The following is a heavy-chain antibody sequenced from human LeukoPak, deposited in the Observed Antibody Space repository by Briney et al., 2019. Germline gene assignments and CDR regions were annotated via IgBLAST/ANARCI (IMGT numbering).Heavy chain of an antibody. CDR2: INPNSGGT. CDR1: GYTFTGYY. Sequence: ASVKVSCKASGYTFTGYYMHWVRQAPGQGLEWMGWINPNSGGTNYAQKFQGRVTMTRDTSISTAYMELSRLRSDDTAVYYCARAAGYGSGSPIDYWGQGTLVTVSS. D-gene: IGHD3-10*01. J-gene: IGHJ4*02. V-gene: IGHV1-2*02. CDR3: ARAAGYGSGSPIDY.